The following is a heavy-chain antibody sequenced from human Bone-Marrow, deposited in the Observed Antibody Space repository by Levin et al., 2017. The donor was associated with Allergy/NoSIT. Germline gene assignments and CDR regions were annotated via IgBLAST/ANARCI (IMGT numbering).Heavy chain of an antibody. CDR3: ATISGFLRY. J-gene: IGHJ4*02. CDR1: GLTFSSYS. V-gene: IGHV3-23*01. CDR2: ILGTGGTT. Sequence: PGGSLRLSCAASGLTFSSYSMTWVRQAPGKGLEWVSAILGTGGTTYYADAVKGRFTISRDNSKNTLYLQMNSLRADDTAVYYCATISGFLRYWGQGTLVTVSS. D-gene: IGHD6-19*01.